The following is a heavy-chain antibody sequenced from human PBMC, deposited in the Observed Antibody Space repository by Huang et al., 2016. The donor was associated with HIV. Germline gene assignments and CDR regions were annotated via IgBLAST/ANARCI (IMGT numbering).Heavy chain of an antibody. CDR2: INPNSGGT. J-gene: IGHJ6*02. Sequence: QVQLVQSGAEVKKPGASVKVSCKASGYTFTGYYMQWVRQAPGQGLGGMGWINPNSGGTNYAQKFQGRVTMTRDTSISTAYMEVTRLRSDDTAVYYCARGEYGSGWWGYYYFNMDVWGQGTTVTVSS. CDR1: GYTFTGYY. V-gene: IGHV1-2*02. D-gene: IGHD6-19*01. CDR3: ARGEYGSGWWGYYYFNMDV.